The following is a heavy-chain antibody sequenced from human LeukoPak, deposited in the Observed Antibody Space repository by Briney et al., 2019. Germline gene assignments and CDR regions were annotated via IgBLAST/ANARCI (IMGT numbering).Heavy chain of an antibody. Sequence: GGSLRLSCAASEFTFTTYGMHWVRQAPGKGLEWVAFIYYDGSNIYYADYVKGRFTISRNISKNTLYLQMDSLRAEDTAIYYCARDWKTNSFDYWGQGTLVTVSS. CDR2: IYYDGSNI. CDR3: ARDWKTNSFDY. CDR1: EFTFTTYG. V-gene: IGHV3-33*01. J-gene: IGHJ4*02. D-gene: IGHD1-1*01.